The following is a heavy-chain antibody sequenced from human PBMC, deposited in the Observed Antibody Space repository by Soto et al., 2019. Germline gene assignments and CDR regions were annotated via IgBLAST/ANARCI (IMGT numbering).Heavy chain of an antibody. CDR3: ARAYYNYYDSSGNNPIGGMDV. CDR1: GYTFTSYG. V-gene: IGHV1-18*01. J-gene: IGHJ6*02. CDR2: ISAYNGNT. D-gene: IGHD3-22*01. Sequence: ASVKVSCKASGYTFTSYGISWVRQAPGQGLEWMGWISAYNGNTNYAQKLQGRVTMTTDTSTSTAYMELRSLRSDDTAVYYCARAYYNYYDSSGNNPIGGMDVWGQGTTVTVSS.